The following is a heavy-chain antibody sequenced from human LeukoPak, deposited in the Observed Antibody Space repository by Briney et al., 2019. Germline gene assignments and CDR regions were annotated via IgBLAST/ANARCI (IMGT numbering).Heavy chain of an antibody. D-gene: IGHD6-6*01. CDR1: GXTFSRDS. Sequence: PGGSLRLSCAASGXTFSRDSMNWVRQAPGKGLEWVSSISSSSSFIYYANSVKGRFTISRDNAKNSLYLQMNSLRAEDTAVYYCAREGSSHNDYWGQGTLVTVSS. CDR2: ISSSSSFI. V-gene: IGHV3-21*01. CDR3: AREGSSHNDY. J-gene: IGHJ4*02.